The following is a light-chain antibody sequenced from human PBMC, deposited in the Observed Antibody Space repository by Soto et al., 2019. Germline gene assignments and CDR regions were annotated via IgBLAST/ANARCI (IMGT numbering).Light chain of an antibody. J-gene: IGKJ3*01. CDR1: QNINSY. CDR2: ATS. Sequence: EIVLTQSPATLSLSPGERATLSCRASQNINSYLAWYQQKPGQAPRLLIYATSNMATGIPARFSGSGSGTDFTLSIRSLEPEDFAVYYCQQRSSWPFTFGPGTKVDI. V-gene: IGKV3-11*01. CDR3: QQRSSWPFT.